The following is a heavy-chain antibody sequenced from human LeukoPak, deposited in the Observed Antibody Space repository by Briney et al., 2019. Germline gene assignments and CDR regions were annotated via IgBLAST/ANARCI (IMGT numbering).Heavy chain of an antibody. CDR1: GGSISSYY. D-gene: IGHD5-24*01. CDR2: IYYSGNT. V-gene: IGHV4-59*13. Sequence: SETLSLTCTVSGGSISSYYWSWIRQPPGKGLEWIGYIYYSGNTNYNPSLKSRVTISVDTSNNQFSLKLSTVTAADTAVYYCASLPQLSRDGYIADSFDIWGQGTMVTVSS. CDR3: ASLPQLSRDGYIADSFDI. J-gene: IGHJ3*02.